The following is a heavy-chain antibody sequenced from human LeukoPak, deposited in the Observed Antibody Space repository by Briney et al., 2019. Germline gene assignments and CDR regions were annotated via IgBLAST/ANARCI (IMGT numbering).Heavy chain of an antibody. D-gene: IGHD6-13*01. Sequence: PGGYLRLYCAASGFTFSSYGMHWVRQAPGKGLEWVAFIRYDGSNKYYADSVKGRFTISRDNSKNTLYLQMNSLRAEDTAVYYCAKSHIAWQLADWFDPWGQGTLVTVSS. CDR1: GFTFSSYG. J-gene: IGHJ5*02. V-gene: IGHV3-30*02. CDR2: IRYDGSNK. CDR3: AKSHIAWQLADWFDP.